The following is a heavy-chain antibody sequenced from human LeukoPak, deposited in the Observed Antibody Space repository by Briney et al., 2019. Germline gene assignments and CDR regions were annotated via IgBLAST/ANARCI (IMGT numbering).Heavy chain of an antibody. Sequence: SETLFLTCAVSGVSIDAAGYSWNWIRQAPGKDREWIGNIYHGGRTSYKSSLKSRVTIPVDTSKNHFSLKLTSVTAADTAVYYCARTFQAPSYGDSDSRTKYPYSMDVWGQGTMVAVSS. D-gene: IGHD4-17*01. J-gene: IGHJ6*02. CDR3: ARTFQAPSYGDSDSRTKYPYSMDV. CDR1: GVSIDAAGYS. V-gene: IGHV4-30-2*01. CDR2: IYHGGRT.